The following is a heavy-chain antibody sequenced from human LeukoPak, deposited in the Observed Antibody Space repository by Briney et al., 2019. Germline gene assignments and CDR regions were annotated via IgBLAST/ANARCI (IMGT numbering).Heavy chain of an antibody. CDR1: GVTFSNYW. CDR2: IKQDGSEK. Sequence: SGGSLRLSCAASGVTFSNYWMTWVRQAPGKGLEWVASIKQDGSEKYYVDSVKGRFTISRDNAKSSLYLQMNSLRIEDTALYYCARGLMGGYPRFDYWGQGTLVTVSS. D-gene: IGHD2-8*01. CDR3: ARGLMGGYPRFDY. V-gene: IGHV3-7*03. J-gene: IGHJ4*02.